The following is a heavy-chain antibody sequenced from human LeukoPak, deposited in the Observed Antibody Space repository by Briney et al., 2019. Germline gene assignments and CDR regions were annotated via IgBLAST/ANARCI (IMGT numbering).Heavy chain of an antibody. CDR1: GYTFTGYY. Sequence: ASVTVSCKASGYTFTGYYIYWVRQAPGQGLEWMGRINPNSGGTNYAQNFQGRVTMTRDTSITTAYMELIRLRSDDTAVYYCAREAVVASTPDSWGQGTLVTVSS. J-gene: IGHJ4*02. D-gene: IGHD2-15*01. V-gene: IGHV1-2*06. CDR2: INPNSGGT. CDR3: AREAVVASTPDS.